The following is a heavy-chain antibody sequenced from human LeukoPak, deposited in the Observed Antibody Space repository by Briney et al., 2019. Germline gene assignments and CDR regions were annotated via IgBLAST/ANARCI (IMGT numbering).Heavy chain of an antibody. J-gene: IGHJ6*02. CDR1: GGSISSYY. CDR3: ATSYGYSSGWYVTGRYYYGMDV. Sequence: PSETLSLTCTVSGGSISSYYWSWIRQPPGKGLEWIGYIYYSGSTNYNPSLKSRVTISVDTSKNQFSLKLSSVTAADTAVYYCATSYGYSSGWYVTGRYYYGMDVWGQGTTVTVSS. D-gene: IGHD6-19*01. V-gene: IGHV4-59*08. CDR2: IYYSGST.